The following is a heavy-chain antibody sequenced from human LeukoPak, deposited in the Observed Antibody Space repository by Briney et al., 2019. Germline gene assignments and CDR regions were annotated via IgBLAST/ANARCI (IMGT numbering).Heavy chain of an antibody. CDR2: IRYGGNTE. CDR1: GFTFSSYG. V-gene: IGHV3-30*02. CDR3: ASISSRGWTASDY. J-gene: IGHJ4*02. Sequence: PGGSPRLSCAASGFTFSSYGMHWVRQAPGKGLEWVAFIRYGGNTEYYADSVKGRFTISRDNSKNTLYLQMNSLRAEDTAVYYCASISSRGWTASDYWGQGTLVTVSS. D-gene: IGHD6-19*01.